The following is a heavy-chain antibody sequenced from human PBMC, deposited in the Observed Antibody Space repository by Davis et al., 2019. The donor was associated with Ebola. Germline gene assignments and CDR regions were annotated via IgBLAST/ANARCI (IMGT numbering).Heavy chain of an antibody. CDR1: GFTFSSYG. V-gene: IGHV3-33*01. Sequence: GESLKISCAASGFTFSSYGMHWVRQAPGKGLEWVAVIWYDGSNKYYADSVKGRFTISRDNSKNTLYLQMNSLRAEDTAVYYCAGNSGVYYYGMDVWGQGTTVTVS. J-gene: IGHJ6*02. CDR2: IWYDGSNK. CDR3: AGNSGVYYYGMDV. D-gene: IGHD5-12*01.